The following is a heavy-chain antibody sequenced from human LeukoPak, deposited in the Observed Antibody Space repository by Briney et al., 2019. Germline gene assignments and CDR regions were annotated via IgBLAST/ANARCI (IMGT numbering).Heavy chain of an antibody. D-gene: IGHD3-10*01. CDR1: GFTFSNYA. V-gene: IGHV3-64D*06. Sequence: PGGSLRLSCSASGFTFSNYAMHWVRQAPGKGLEYVSAISSNGGSTYYADSVKGRFTISSDNSQNPLYLQMSSLRAEDTAVYYCVKDPSDYFGSGTYYSGFEYWGQGTLVTVSS. CDR2: ISSNGGST. J-gene: IGHJ4*02. CDR3: VKDPSDYFGSGTYYSGFEY.